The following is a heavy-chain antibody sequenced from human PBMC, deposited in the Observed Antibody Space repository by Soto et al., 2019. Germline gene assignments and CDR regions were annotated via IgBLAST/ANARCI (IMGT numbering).Heavy chain of an antibody. CDR1: GGSISTYY. D-gene: IGHD2-15*01. Sequence: SETLSLTCTVSGGSISTYYWSWIRQPPGKGLEWIGYIYYSGNTTYNPSLKGRVTISIDTSKNQFSLKQSSVTAADTAVYYCARGGGGYYFGYWGQGTLVTVSS. CDR3: ARGGGGYYFGY. V-gene: IGHV4-59*01. J-gene: IGHJ4*02. CDR2: IYYSGNT.